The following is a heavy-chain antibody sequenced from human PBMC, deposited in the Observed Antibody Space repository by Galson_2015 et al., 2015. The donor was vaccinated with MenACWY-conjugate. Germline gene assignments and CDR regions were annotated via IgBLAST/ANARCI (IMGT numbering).Heavy chain of an antibody. Sequence: SVKVSCKASGYTFSDYYIHWVRQAPGQGLEWMGWIDPSSGGATSAQTFQGWVTMTRDTSTTTAYMDLSRLKSDDTAIYYCARGGKGTRAAHYYDGLNVWGQGTPVAVSS. V-gene: IGHV1-2*04. CDR3: ARGGKGTRAAHYYDGLNV. CDR1: GYTFSDYY. D-gene: IGHD1-7*01. CDR2: IDPSSGGA. J-gene: IGHJ6*02.